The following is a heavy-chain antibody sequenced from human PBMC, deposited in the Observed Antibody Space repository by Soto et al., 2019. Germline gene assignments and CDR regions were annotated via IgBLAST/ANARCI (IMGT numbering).Heavy chain of an antibody. J-gene: IGHJ6*02. CDR2: IYYSGST. CDR3: AGFWSGYYYYYGMDV. Sequence: SETLSLTCTVSGGSISSGDYYWSWIRQPPGKGLEWIGYIYYSGSTYYNPSLKSRVTISVDTSKNQFSLKLSSVTAADTAVYYCAGFWSGYYYYYGMDVWGQGTTLTVSS. CDR1: GGSISSGDYY. D-gene: IGHD3-3*01. V-gene: IGHV4-30-4*01.